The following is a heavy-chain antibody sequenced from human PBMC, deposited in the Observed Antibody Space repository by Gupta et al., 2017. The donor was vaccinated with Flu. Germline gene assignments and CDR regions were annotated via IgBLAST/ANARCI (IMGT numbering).Heavy chain of an antibody. CDR2: IWFDGNSK. V-gene: IGHV3-33*01. CDR3: ARXRGSSGRDNSLRF. J-gene: IGHJ4*02. D-gene: IGHD6-19*01. Sequence: VELVESGGGVVQPGWSLRLSCAASGFTFSNYGMHWVRQAPGKGLEWVATIWFDGNSKYYPDSVKGRFTISRDSSKNTLYLQMSSLRDGDXAXYYCARXRGSSGRDNSLRFWGQGTLVTVAS. CDR1: GFTFSNYG.